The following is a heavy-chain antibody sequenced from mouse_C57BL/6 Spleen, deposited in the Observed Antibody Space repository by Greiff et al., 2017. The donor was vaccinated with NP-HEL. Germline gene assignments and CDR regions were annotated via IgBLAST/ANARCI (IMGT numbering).Heavy chain of an antibody. V-gene: IGHV1-54*01. J-gene: IGHJ2*01. Sequence: VQLQQSGAELVRPGTSVKVSCKASGYAFTNYLIEWVKQRPGQGLEWIGVINPGSGGTNYNEKFKGKATLTADKSSSTAYMQLSSLTSEDSAVYFCSRRGGYGNFFDYWGQGTTLAVSS. CDR3: SRRGGYGNFFDY. CDR2: INPGSGGT. D-gene: IGHD2-1*01. CDR1: GYAFTNYL.